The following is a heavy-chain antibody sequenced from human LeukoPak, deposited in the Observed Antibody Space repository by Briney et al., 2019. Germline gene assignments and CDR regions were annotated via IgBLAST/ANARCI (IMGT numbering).Heavy chain of an antibody. CDR1: KFTFNTYA. CDR3: ARAKYCNAGNCFLIDY. V-gene: IGHV3-30*04. Sequence: PGGSLRLSCAASKFTFNTYAMHWVRPAPGKGLEWVSLISYDGSNTYYADSVRGRFTISRDNSKNTLFLQMNSLRGDDTAVYYCARAKYCNAGNCFLIDYWGQGMLVTVAS. CDR2: ISYDGSNT. J-gene: IGHJ4*02. D-gene: IGHD2/OR15-2a*01.